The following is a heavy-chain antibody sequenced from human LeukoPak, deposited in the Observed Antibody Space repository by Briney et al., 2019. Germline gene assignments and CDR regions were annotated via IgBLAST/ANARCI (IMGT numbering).Heavy chain of an antibody. CDR1: GFIISNYA. Sequence: GGSLRLSCSASGFIISNYAMHWVRQAPGKGLEYVSAISANGGSTYYADSVKGRLTISRDNSKNTLYLQMNSLRGEDTAVYYCASGPSTVTKDYFDFWGQGTLVTVSS. CDR2: ISANGGST. CDR3: ASGPSTVTKDYFDF. J-gene: IGHJ4*02. V-gene: IGHV3-64*04. D-gene: IGHD4-17*01.